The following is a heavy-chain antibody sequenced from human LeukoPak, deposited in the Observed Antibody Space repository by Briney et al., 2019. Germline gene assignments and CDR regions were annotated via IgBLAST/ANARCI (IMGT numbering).Heavy chain of an antibody. CDR2: INPNSGGT. CDR3: AREGGWLQSIYGFDY. Sequence: ASVKVSCKASGYTFTGYYMHWVRQAPGQGLEWMGWINPNSGGTNYAQKFQGRVTMTRDTSISTAYMGLSRLRSDDTAVYYCAREGGWLQSIYGFDYWGQGTLVTVSS. J-gene: IGHJ4*02. V-gene: IGHV1-2*02. D-gene: IGHD5-24*01. CDR1: GYTFTGYY.